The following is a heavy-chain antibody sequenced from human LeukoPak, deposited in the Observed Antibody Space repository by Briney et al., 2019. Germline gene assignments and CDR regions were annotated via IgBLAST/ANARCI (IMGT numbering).Heavy chain of an antibody. V-gene: IGHV3-48*03. D-gene: IGHD2-2*02. CDR3: ARTLLLYEIRVFDY. CDR2: ISSSGSTI. Sequence: PGGSLRLSCAASEFTFSSYEMNWVRQAPGKGLEWVSYISSSGSTIYYADSVKGRFTISRDNAKNSLYLQMNSLRAEDTAVYYCARTLLLYEIRVFDYWGQGTLVTVSS. J-gene: IGHJ4*02. CDR1: EFTFSSYE.